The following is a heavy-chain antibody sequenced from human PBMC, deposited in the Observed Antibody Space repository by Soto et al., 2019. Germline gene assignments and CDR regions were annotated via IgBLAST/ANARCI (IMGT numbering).Heavy chain of an antibody. CDR2: ISGSGGST. CDR3: AKNDVPSPLYYFDY. Sequence: GGSLRLSCAASGFTFSSYAMSWVRQAPGKGLEWVSAISGSGGSTYYADYVKGRFTISRDNSKNTLYLQMNSLRAEDTAVYYCAKNDVPSPLYYFDYWGQGTLVTVSS. V-gene: IGHV3-23*01. CDR1: GFTFSSYA. J-gene: IGHJ4*02. D-gene: IGHD3-10*01.